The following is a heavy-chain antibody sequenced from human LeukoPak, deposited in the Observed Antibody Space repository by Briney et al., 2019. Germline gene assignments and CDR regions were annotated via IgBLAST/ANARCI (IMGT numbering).Heavy chain of an antibody. Sequence: PSETLSLTCIVSGGSISSYFWSWIRQPPGKGLEWIGSIYYSGSTCYNPSLKSRVTISVDTSKNQFSLKLNSVTATDTAVYYCARHYGPWGQGTLVTVSS. CDR1: GGSISSYF. CDR3: ARHYGP. CDR2: IYYSGST. J-gene: IGHJ4*02. V-gene: IGHV4-59*08. D-gene: IGHD3-10*01.